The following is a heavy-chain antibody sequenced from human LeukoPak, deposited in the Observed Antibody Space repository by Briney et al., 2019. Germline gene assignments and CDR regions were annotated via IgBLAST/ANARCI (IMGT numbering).Heavy chain of an antibody. D-gene: IGHD3-22*01. CDR2: IKSKTDGGTT. Sequence: GGSLRLSCAASKFAFNNAWMSWFRQAPGKGLEWVGHIKSKTDGGTTDYAAPVQGRFTISRDDSKDRLYLQMNSPKTEDTAVYYCTAVPHDSAVWGQGTLVTVSS. CDR3: TAVPHDSAV. CDR1: KFAFNNAW. J-gene: IGHJ4*02. V-gene: IGHV3-15*01.